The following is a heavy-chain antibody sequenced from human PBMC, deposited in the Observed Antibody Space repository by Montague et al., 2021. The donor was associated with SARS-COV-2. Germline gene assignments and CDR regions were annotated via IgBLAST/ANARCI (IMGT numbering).Heavy chain of an antibody. CDR2: INHSGST. J-gene: IGHJ6*02. CDR3: ARARSVTTFFLDVRVAMDV. Sequence: SETLSLTCTVSGGSISSGSYYWSWIRQPAGKGLEWIGEINHSGSTNYNPSLKSRVTISVDTSKNQFSLKLSSVTAADTAVYYCARARSVTTFFLDVRVAMDVWGQGTTVTVSS. D-gene: IGHD4-11*01. V-gene: IGHV4-61*10. CDR1: GGSISSGSYY.